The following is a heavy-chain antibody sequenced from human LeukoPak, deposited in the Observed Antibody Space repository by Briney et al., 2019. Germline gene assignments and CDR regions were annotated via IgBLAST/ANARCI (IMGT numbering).Heavy chain of an antibody. Sequence: PGGSLRLSCVASGFTFKNAGMSWGRQAPGKGLEWVGRIKSKTDGESTDYAAPVKGRFTISRDDSKNTLYLQMNSLKTEDTALYYCTTEGYCTSTNCYAADYWGQGTLVTVSS. CDR3: TTEGYCTSTNCYAADY. J-gene: IGHJ4*02. D-gene: IGHD2-2*01. CDR1: GFTFKNAG. V-gene: IGHV3-15*01. CDR2: IKSKTDGEST.